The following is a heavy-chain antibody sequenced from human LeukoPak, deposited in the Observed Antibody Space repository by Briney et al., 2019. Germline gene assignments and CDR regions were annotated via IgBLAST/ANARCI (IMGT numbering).Heavy chain of an antibody. D-gene: IGHD1-26*01. CDR1: GGSISSSTYY. CDR2: IYYSGST. CDR3: ARHRTGSYPVGFDP. J-gene: IGHJ5*02. Sequence: SETLSLTCTVSGGSISSSTYYWGWIRQPPGKGLEWIGSIYYSGSTYYNPSLKSRLTISVDTSKNQISLKLSSVTAADTAVYYCARHRTGSYPVGFDPWGQGTLVTVSS. V-gene: IGHV4-39*01.